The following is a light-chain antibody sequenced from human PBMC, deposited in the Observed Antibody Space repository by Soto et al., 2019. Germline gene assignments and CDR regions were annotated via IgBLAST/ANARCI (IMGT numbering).Light chain of an antibody. Sequence: QSALTQPASVSGSPGQSISISCTGTSSDVGSYNLVSWYQQHPGKAPKLMIYDVSNRPSGISNRFSGSKSGNTASLTISGFQAEDEADYYCSSYTGSSTLDVFGTGTKVTVL. CDR3: SSYTGSSTLDV. V-gene: IGLV2-14*02. CDR1: SSDVGSYNL. CDR2: DVS. J-gene: IGLJ1*01.